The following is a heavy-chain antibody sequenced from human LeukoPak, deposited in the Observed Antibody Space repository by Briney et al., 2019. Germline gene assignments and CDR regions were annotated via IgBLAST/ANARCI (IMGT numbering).Heavy chain of an antibody. D-gene: IGHD4-23*01. CDR1: GGSISSSSYY. V-gene: IGHV4-39*01. CDR3: ARPYLRGTVVNNWFDP. Sequence: SETLSLTCTVSGGSISSSSYYWGWIRQPPGKGLEWIGNIYYSGSTYCNPSLKSRVTISVDTSKNQFSLKLSAVTAADTAVYYCARPYLRGTVVNNWFDPWGQGTLVTVSS. J-gene: IGHJ5*02. CDR2: IYYSGST.